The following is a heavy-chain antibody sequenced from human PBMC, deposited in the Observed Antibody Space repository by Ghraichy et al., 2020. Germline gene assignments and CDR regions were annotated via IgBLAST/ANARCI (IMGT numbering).Heavy chain of an antibody. Sequence: GGSLRLSCAASGFTFSSYGMHWVRQAPGKGLEWVAVIWYDGSNKYYADSVKGRFTISRDNSKNTLYLQMNSLRAEDTAVYYCARDQDTAMVTGFDYWGQGTLVTVSS. CDR3: ARDQDTAMVTGFDY. J-gene: IGHJ4*02. CDR2: IWYDGSNK. V-gene: IGHV3-33*01. D-gene: IGHD5-18*01. CDR1: GFTFSSYG.